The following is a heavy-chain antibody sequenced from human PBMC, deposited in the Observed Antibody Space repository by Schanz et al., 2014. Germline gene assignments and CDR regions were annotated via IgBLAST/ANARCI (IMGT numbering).Heavy chain of an antibody. CDR3: AKDLYNYGIFDS. D-gene: IGHD3-16*01. Sequence: EVQLLESGGGLVQPGGSLRLSCVASGVTFSSFAMSWVRQAPGKGLEWVSGMSGSGSTADYADSVKGRFTISRDNSRKTLYLQMNSLRADDTAVYYCAKDLYNYGIFDSWGQGTLVTVSS. V-gene: IGHV3-23*01. CDR1: GVTFSSFA. CDR2: MSGSGSTA. J-gene: IGHJ5*01.